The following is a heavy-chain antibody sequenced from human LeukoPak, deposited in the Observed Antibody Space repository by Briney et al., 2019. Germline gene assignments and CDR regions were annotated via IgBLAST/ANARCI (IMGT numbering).Heavy chain of an antibody. CDR1: GFSFRTFW. CDR2: INQDVSEE. J-gene: IGHJ3*01. D-gene: IGHD1-26*01. Sequence: PGGYLRLSCPASGFSFRTFWIRWIRQAPGKEPEWVADINQDVSEEYYLQSVRGRFTVSRNNAQNALFLQMTNLRADDTAVYYCARWKMELQRNAFDFWGQGPGVTVSS. CDR3: ARWKMELQRNAFDF. V-gene: IGHV3-7*01.